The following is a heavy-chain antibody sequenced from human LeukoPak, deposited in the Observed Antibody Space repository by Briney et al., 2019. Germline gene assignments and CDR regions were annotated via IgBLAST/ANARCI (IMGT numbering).Heavy chain of an antibody. D-gene: IGHD2-2*01. Sequence: SETLSLTCTVSGGSISSSSYFWAWIRQPPGMGLEWIGNIYYSGSTYYNPSLQSRVTISVDTSKNQFSLKLNSVTAADTAVYYCARDHFRVGCSTTSCYGVDPWGQGTLVTVSS. V-gene: IGHV4-39*07. CDR1: GGSISSSSYF. CDR2: IYYSGST. J-gene: IGHJ5*02. CDR3: ARDHFRVGCSTTSCYGVDP.